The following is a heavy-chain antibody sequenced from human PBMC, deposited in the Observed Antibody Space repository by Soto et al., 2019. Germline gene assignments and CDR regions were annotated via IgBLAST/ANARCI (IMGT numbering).Heavy chain of an antibody. V-gene: IGHV3-66*01. CDR1: GFTVSSKY. CDR2: IQSGGTT. CDR3: ARDDVLCDGGRCYGIPLDV. Sequence: EVQLVESGGGLVQPGGSLRLSCAASGFTVSSKYMTWVRQAPGKGLEWVSLIQSGGTTYYADSVKGRFTITRDTSENTLHLQMDSRRVEDTAVYYWARDDVLCDGGRCYGIPLDVWGKGNTVTVSS. D-gene: IGHD2-15*01. J-gene: IGHJ6*04.